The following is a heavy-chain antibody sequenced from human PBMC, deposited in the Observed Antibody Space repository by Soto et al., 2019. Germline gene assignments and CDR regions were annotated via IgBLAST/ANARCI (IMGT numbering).Heavy chain of an antibody. D-gene: IGHD3-3*01. CDR1: GGSISSGGYY. Sequence: PSETLSLTCTVSGGSISSGGYYWSWIRQHPGKGLEWIGYIYYSGSTYYNPSLKSRVTISVDTSKNQFSLKLSSVTAADTAVYYCARERHNYDFWSGPALYGMDVWGQGTTVTVSS. CDR2: IYYSGST. V-gene: IGHV4-31*03. J-gene: IGHJ6*02. CDR3: ARERHNYDFWSGPALYGMDV.